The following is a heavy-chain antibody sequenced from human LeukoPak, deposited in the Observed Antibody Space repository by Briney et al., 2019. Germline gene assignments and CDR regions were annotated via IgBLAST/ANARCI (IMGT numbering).Heavy chain of an antibody. J-gene: IGHJ4*02. V-gene: IGHV3-15*01. Sequence: PGGSLRLSCAASGFSFNRAWMSWVRQAPGKGLEWVARIKSKTDGETIDYAAPVKGRFTISRDDSKNTLYLQMNSLRAEDTAVYYCAKVPSGYYGSGSYFDYWGQGTLVTVSS. D-gene: IGHD3-10*01. CDR2: IKSKTDGETI. CDR3: AKVPSGYYGSGSYFDY. CDR1: GFSFNRAW.